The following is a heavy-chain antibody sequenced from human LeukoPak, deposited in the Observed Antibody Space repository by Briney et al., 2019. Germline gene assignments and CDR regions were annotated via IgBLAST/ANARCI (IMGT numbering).Heavy chain of an antibody. CDR3: ARGLRGADAFDI. V-gene: IGHV1-8*01. CDR1: GYSFSSYD. Sequence: ASVKVSCKASGYSFSSYDINWVRQATGQGLEWMGWMEPNSGNTGYAQKFQGRVTMTRNKSISTAYMELSSLRSEDTAVYYCARGLRGADAFDIWGQGTMVTVSS. CDR2: MEPNSGNT. J-gene: IGHJ3*02. D-gene: IGHD3-16*01.